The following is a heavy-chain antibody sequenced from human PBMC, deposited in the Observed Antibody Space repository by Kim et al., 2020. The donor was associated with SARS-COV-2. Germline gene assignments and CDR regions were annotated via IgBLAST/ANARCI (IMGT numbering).Heavy chain of an antibody. CDR3: AKDLRYGGNGPDAFDI. J-gene: IGHJ3*02. V-gene: IGHV3-23*01. Sequence: SVKGRFTIARDNSKNTLYLQMNSLRAEDTAVYYCAKDLRYGGNGPDAFDIWGQGTMVTVSS. D-gene: IGHD4-17*01.